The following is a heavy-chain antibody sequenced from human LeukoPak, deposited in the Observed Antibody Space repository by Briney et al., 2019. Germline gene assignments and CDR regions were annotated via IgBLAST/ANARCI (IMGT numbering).Heavy chain of an antibody. CDR1: GFTFSSYA. CDR3: ARGQWLAPDY. V-gene: IGHV3-30-3*01. CDR2: ISYDGSNK. J-gene: IGHJ4*02. D-gene: IGHD6-19*01. Sequence: GRSLRLSCAASGFTFSSYAMHWVRQAPGKGLEWVAVISYDGSNKYYADSVKGRFTISRDNSKNTLYLQMNSLRAEVTAVYYCARGQWLAPDYWGQGTLVTVSS.